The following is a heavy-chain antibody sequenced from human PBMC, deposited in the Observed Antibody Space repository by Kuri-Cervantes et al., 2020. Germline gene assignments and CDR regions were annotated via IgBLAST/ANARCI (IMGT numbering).Heavy chain of an antibody. CDR2: ISSSSSYI. CDR1: GFTFSSYS. CDR3: ARARGGDY. J-gene: IGHJ4*02. V-gene: IGHV3-21*01. D-gene: IGHD3-16*01. Sequence: GESLKISCAASGFTFSSYSMNWVRQAPGKGLEWVSSISSSSSYIYYADSVKGRFTISRDNAKNSLYLQMNSLRAEDTAVYYCARARGGDYWGQGTPVTVSS.